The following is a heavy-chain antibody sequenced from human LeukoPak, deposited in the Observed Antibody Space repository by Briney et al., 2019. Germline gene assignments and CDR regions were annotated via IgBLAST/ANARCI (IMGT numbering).Heavy chain of an antibody. V-gene: IGHV3-11*01. CDR3: ARAEAYYGSSGYGFDY. CDR1: GFTFSDYY. CDR2: ISSSGSTI. Sequence: GGSLRLSCAASGFTFSDYYMSWIRQAPGKGLEWVSYISSSGSTIYNADSVKGRFTNSRDNAKNSLYLQMNSLRAEDTAVYYCARAEAYYGSSGYGFDYWGQGTLVTVSS. D-gene: IGHD3-22*01. J-gene: IGHJ4*02.